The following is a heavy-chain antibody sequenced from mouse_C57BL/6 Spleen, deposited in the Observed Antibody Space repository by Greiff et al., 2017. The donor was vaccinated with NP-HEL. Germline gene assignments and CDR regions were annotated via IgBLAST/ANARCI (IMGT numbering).Heavy chain of an antibody. CDR1: GYSITSGYY. Sequence: EVKLVESGPGLVKPSQSLSLTCSVTGYSITSGYYWNWIRQFPGNKLEWMGYISYDGSNNYNPSLKNRISITRDTSKNQFFLKLNSVTTEDTATYYCARETVVERFAYWGQGTLVTVSA. CDR3: ARETVVERFAY. CDR2: ISYDGSN. J-gene: IGHJ3*01. D-gene: IGHD1-1*01. V-gene: IGHV3-6*01.